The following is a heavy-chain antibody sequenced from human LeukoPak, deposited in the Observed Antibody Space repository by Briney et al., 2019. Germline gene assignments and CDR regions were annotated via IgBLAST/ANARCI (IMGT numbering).Heavy chain of an antibody. CDR2: IYYSGST. D-gene: IGHD2-2*01. CDR3: ARVEIVVVPAASRKFWFDP. J-gene: IGHJ5*02. V-gene: IGHV4-31*03. CDR1: GGSISSGGYY. Sequence: SETLSLTCTVSGGSISSGGYYWSWIRQHPGKGLEWIGYIYYSGSTYYNPSLKSRVTISVDTSKNQFSLKLSSVTAADTAVYYCARVEIVVVPAASRKFWFDPWGQGTLVTVSS.